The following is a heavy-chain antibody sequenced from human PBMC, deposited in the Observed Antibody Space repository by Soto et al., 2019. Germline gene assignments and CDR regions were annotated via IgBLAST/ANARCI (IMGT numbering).Heavy chain of an antibody. CDR1: GYSFTSYW. CDR3: ASSTIFGVVTHYYYYGMDV. Sequence: GESLKISCKGSGYSFTSYWIGWVRQMPGKGLEWMGIIYPGDSDTRYSPSFQGQVTISADKSISTAYLQWSSLKASDTAMYYCASSTIFGVVTHYYYYGMDVWGQGTTVTSP. J-gene: IGHJ6*02. V-gene: IGHV5-51*01. D-gene: IGHD3-3*01. CDR2: IYPGDSDT.